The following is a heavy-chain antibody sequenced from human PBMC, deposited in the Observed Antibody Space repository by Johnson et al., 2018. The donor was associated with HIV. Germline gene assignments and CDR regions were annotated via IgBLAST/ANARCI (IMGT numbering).Heavy chain of an antibody. CDR3: AKEDGSVGATTGNAFDI. CDR1: GFTVSSNY. D-gene: IGHD1-26*01. J-gene: IGHJ3*02. CDR2: FYSDSNT. Sequence: VQLVESGGGVVQPGRSLRLSCAASGFTVSSNYMSWVRQAPGKGLEWVSVFYSDSNTYSSDSVKGRFTISRDNSKNTLYLQMNSLRAEDTAVYYCAKEDGSVGATTGNAFDIWGQGTMVTVSS. V-gene: IGHV3-66*01.